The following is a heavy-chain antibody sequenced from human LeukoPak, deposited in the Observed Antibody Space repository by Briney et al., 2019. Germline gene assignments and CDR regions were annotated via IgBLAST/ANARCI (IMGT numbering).Heavy chain of an antibody. CDR1: GYIFTSYY. CDR3: ARADSSGWYEGAFDI. Sequence: ASVKVSCYASGYIFTSYYMHWVRQAPGQGLEWMGIIKPSGGSTSYAQKFQGRVTMTRDMSTSTVYMELSSLRSEDTAVYYCARADSSGWYEGAFDIWGQGTMVTVSS. D-gene: IGHD6-19*01. J-gene: IGHJ3*02. CDR2: IKPSGGST. V-gene: IGHV1-46*01.